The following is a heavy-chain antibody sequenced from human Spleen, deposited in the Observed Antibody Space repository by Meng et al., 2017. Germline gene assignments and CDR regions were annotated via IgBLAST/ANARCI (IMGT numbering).Heavy chain of an antibody. D-gene: IGHD6-13*01. J-gene: IGHJ5*02. Sequence: LRLSCTVSGGSISSGGYYWSWIRQHPGKGLEWIGYIYYSGSTYYNPSLKSRVTISVDTSKNQFSLKLSSVTAADTAVYYCARAPRIAAAGTDWFDPWGQGTLVTVSS. CDR3: ARAPRIAAAGTDWFDP. CDR2: IYYSGST. CDR1: GGSISSGGYY. V-gene: IGHV4-31*03.